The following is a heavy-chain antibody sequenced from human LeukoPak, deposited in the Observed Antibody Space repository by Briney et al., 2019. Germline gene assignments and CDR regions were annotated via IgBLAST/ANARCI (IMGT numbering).Heavy chain of an antibody. CDR3: AKDQDTLYNCYDY. CDR1: GFTFDDYG. D-gene: IGHD1-20*01. V-gene: IGHV3-20*04. Sequence: GGSLRLSCAASGFTFDDYGMSWVRQAPGKGLEWVSGINWNGGSTGYADSVKGRFTISRDNAKNSLYLQMNSLRAEDPAVYYCAKDQDTLYNCYDYWGQGTLVTVSS. J-gene: IGHJ4*02. CDR2: INWNGGST.